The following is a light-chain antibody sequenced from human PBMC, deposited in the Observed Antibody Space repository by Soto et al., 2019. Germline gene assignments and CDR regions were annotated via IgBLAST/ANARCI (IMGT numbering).Light chain of an antibody. CDR3: QQYYSYPRT. CDR2: AAS. J-gene: IGKJ1*01. V-gene: IGKV1-8*01. CDR1: QGISSY. Sequence: AIRMTQSPSSLSASTGDRVTITCRASQGISSYLAWYQQKPGKAPKLLIYAASTLQSGVPSRFSGSGSGTDFTLTISCLQSEDFATYDCQQYYSYPRTVGQGTKVEIK.